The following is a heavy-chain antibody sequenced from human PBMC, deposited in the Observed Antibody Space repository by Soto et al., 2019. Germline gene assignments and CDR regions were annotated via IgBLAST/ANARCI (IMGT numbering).Heavy chain of an antibody. CDR3: AKTYYDYVWGSYRPDAFDI. Sequence: PSETLSLTCTVSGGSISISSYYWGCIRQPPGKGLEWIGSTYYSGSTYYNPSLKSRVTISVDTSKNQFSLRLSSVTAADTAVYYCAKTYYDYVWGSYRPDAFDIWGQGTMVTVSS. CDR1: GGSISISSYY. D-gene: IGHD3-16*02. V-gene: IGHV4-39*01. CDR2: TYYSGST. J-gene: IGHJ3*02.